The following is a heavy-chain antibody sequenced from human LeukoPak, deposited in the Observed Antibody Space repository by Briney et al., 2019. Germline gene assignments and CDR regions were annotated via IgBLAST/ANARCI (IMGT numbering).Heavy chain of an antibody. J-gene: IGHJ3*02. CDR3: ATASDYYDSSGYPWDI. D-gene: IGHD3-22*01. CDR2: INPSGGST. Sequence: GASVKVSCKASGYTFTSYYMHWVRQAPGQGLEWMGIINPSGGSTSYAQKFQGRVTMTRNTSISTAYMELSSLRSEDTAVYYCATASDYYDSSGYPWDIWGQGTMVTVSS. CDR1: GYTFTSYY. V-gene: IGHV1-46*01.